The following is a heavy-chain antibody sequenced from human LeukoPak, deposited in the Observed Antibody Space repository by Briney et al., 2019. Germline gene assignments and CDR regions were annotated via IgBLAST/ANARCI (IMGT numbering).Heavy chain of an antibody. D-gene: IGHD1-26*01. CDR1: GFTFSRYW. J-gene: IGHJ4*02. Sequence: GGSLRLSCVASGFTFSRYWMTWVRQAPGKGLEWVANIKHDGSENYYVGSVKGRFTISRDNAKNSLYLQMNSLRAEDTAVYYCAKARVGATTSGYWGQGTLVTVSS. CDR3: AKARVGATTSGY. CDR2: IKHDGSEN. V-gene: IGHV3-7*01.